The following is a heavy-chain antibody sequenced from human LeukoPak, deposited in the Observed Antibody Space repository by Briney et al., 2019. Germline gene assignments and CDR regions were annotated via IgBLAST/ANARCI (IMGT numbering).Heavy chain of an antibody. Sequence: PGGSLRLSCAASGFTFSNYNMHWVRQAPGKGLEWVALISYDGTNKFYADSVKGRFTISRDNSKNTLYLLMSSLRGDDTAVYYCARRDGGSCLDYWGQGTLVTVSS. CDR2: ISYDGTNK. D-gene: IGHD2-15*01. V-gene: IGHV3-30-3*01. J-gene: IGHJ4*02. CDR3: ARRDGGSCLDY. CDR1: GFTFSNYN.